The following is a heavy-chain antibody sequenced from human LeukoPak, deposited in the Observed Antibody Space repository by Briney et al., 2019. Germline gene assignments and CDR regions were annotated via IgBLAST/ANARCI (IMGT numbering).Heavy chain of an antibody. V-gene: IGHV4-39*01. CDR2: IYYSGST. CDR1: GGSISRSSYY. CDR3: ARVLLWFGELFLDY. J-gene: IGHJ4*02. D-gene: IGHD3-10*01. Sequence: SETLSLTCTVSGGSISRSSYYWGWIRQPPGKGLEWVGSIYYSGSTYYNPSLKSRVTISVDTSKNQFSLKLSSVTAADPAVYYCARVLLWFGELFLDYWGQGTLVTVSS.